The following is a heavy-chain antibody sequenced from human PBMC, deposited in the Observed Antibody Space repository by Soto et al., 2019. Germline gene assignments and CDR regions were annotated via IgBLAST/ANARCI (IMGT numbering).Heavy chain of an antibody. D-gene: IGHD1-26*01. V-gene: IGHV3-23*01. CDR2: ISGSRIST. CDR1: GLTFSNYA. J-gene: IGHJ4*02. Sequence: GGSLRLSCAASGLTFSNYAMSWVRQAPGKGLEWVSTISGSRISTYYADSVKGRFTISRDNSKNTLYLQMNSLRAEDTAVYYCAKGGGYNIFPEPHYFDYWGQGTLVTVSS. CDR3: AKGGGYNIFPEPHYFDY.